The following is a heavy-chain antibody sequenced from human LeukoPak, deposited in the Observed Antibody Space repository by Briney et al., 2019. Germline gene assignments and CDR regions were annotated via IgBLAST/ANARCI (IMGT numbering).Heavy chain of an antibody. CDR2: IWYDGSNK. CDR3: ARVRDSSSIDY. V-gene: IGHV3-33*01. Sequence: QPGRSLRLSCAASGFTFSSYGMHWVRQAPGKGLEWVAVIWYDGSNKYYADSVKGRFTISRDNSKNTLYLQMNSLRAEDTAVYYCARVRDSSSIDYWGRGTLVTVSS. J-gene: IGHJ4*02. CDR1: GFTFSSYG. D-gene: IGHD6-6*01.